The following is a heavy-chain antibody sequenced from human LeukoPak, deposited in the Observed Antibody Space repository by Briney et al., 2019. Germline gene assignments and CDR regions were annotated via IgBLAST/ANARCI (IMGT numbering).Heavy chain of an antibody. CDR3: AREGAFGDSSSWYAGVTQPNFDY. CDR2: ISAYNGNT. Sequence: ASVKVSCKASGYTCTSYGISWVRQAPGQGLEWMGWISAYNGNTNYAQKRQGRVTMTTDKSTSKDYMELRSVRADDKAVYYCAREGAFGDSSSWYAGVTQPNFDYWGQGTLVTVSS. V-gene: IGHV1-18*01. CDR1: GYTCTSYG. D-gene: IGHD6-13*01. J-gene: IGHJ4*02.